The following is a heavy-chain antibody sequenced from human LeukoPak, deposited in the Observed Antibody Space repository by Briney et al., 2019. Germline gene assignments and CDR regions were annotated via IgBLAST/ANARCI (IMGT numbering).Heavy chain of an antibody. CDR3: ARGRVVTAIPQNYYYYGMDV. CDR1: GYTFTSYG. Sequence: ASVKVSCKASGYTFTSYGISWVRQAPGQGLEWMGWISAYNGNTNYAQKLQGRVTITADKSTSTAYMELSSLRSEDTAVYYCARGRVVTAIPQNYYYYGMDVWGQGTTVTVSS. CDR2: ISAYNGNT. J-gene: IGHJ6*02. D-gene: IGHD2-21*02. V-gene: IGHV1-18*01.